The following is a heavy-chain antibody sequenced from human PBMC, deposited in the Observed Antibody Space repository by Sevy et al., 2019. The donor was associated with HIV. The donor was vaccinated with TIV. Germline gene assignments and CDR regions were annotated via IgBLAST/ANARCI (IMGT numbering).Heavy chain of an antibody. V-gene: IGHV1-2*02. CDR3: ARDSVVVPAANLDY. CDR1: GYTFTGYY. D-gene: IGHD2-2*01. CDR2: INPNSGGT. Sequence: ASVKVSCKASGYTFTGYYMHWVRQAPGQGLEWMGWINPNSGGTNYAQKFQGRVTMTRDTSISTAYMELSRLRSDDTAEYYCARDSVVVPAANLDYWGQGTLVTVSS. J-gene: IGHJ4*02.